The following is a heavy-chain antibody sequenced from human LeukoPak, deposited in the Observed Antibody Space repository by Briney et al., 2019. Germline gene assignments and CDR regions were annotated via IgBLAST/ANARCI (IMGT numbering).Heavy chain of an antibody. CDR1: GGSISSYY. D-gene: IGHD2-21*02. CDR2: IYHTGRA. J-gene: IGHJ4*02. Sequence: SETLSLTCTVSGGSISSYYWSWIRQPPGKGLEWIAYIYHTGRANYNPSLQSRVTISLDTSKSQFSLSLSSVTAADTAVYYCARGNGDFYSHDSWGRGTLVTVSS. V-gene: IGHV4-59*01. CDR3: ARGNGDFYSHDS.